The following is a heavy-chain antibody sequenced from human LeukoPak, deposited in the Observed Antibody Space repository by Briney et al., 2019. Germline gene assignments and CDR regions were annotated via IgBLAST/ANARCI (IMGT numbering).Heavy chain of an antibody. V-gene: IGHV4-59*01. CDR1: GGSISSYN. D-gene: IGHD1-26*01. CDR2: IYYSGST. J-gene: IGHJ3*02. CDR3: ARVHSGTVWAFDI. Sequence: PSETLSLTCTVSGGSISSYNWSWIRQPPGKGLEWIGYIYYSGSTNYNPSLKSRVTISVDTSKNQFSLKLTSVTAADTAVYYCARVHSGTVWAFDIWGQGTMVTVSS.